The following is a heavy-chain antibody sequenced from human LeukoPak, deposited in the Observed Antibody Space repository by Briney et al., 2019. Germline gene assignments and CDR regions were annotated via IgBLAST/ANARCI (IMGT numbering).Heavy chain of an antibody. J-gene: IGHJ4*02. CDR2: IYSGGST. D-gene: IGHD3-22*01. CDR1: GFTVSSNY. Sequence: GGSLRLSCAASGFTVSSNYMSWVRQAPGKGLEWVSVIYSGGSTYYADSVKGRFTISRDNSKNTLYLQMNSLRAEDTAVYYCASGADYYDSSGYYSSSFDYWGQGTLVTVSS. CDR3: ASGADYYDSSGYYSSSFDY. V-gene: IGHV3-53*01.